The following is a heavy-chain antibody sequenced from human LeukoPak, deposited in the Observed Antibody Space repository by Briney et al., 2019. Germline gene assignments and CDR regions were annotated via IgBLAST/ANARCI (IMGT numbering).Heavy chain of an antibody. Sequence: PGGSLRLSCAASGFTFSSYDVHWVRQATGKGLEWVSAIGTAGDTYYPGSVKGRFTISRENAKNSLYLQMNSLRAGDTAVYYCARDRNYYGSGSGSGMDVWGQGTTVTVSS. J-gene: IGHJ6*02. V-gene: IGHV3-13*01. D-gene: IGHD3-10*01. CDR2: IGTAGDT. CDR1: GFTFSSYD. CDR3: ARDRNYYGSGSGSGMDV.